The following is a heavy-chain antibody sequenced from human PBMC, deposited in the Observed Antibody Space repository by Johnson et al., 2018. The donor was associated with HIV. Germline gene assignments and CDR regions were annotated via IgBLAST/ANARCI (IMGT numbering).Heavy chain of an antibody. D-gene: IGHD3-3*01. V-gene: IGHV3-74*02. CDR1: GFTFSSYC. Sequence: VQLVESGGGLVQPGGSLRLSCAASGFTFSSYCMHWVRQAPGKGLVWVSRINSDGSSTRYADSVQGRFTISRDNAKNTLYLQMNSLTTEDTAVYYCARSYYDFAPIGPAFDLWGQGTMVTVSS. CDR2: INSDGSST. J-gene: IGHJ3*01. CDR3: ARSYYDFAPIGPAFDL.